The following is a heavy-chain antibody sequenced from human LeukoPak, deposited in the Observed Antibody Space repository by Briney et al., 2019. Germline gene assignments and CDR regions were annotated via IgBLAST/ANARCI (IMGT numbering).Heavy chain of an antibody. CDR1: GFPFSSYG. CDR2: ISYDGSNK. CDR3: AKDHVLAGDPPSYSDY. J-gene: IGHJ4*02. D-gene: IGHD2-21*01. V-gene: IGHV3-30*18. Sequence: GSLRLSCAASGFPFSSYGMHWVRQAPGKGLEWVAVISYDGSNKYYADSVKGRFTISRDNSKNTLYLQMNSLRAEDTAVYYCAKDHVLAGDPPSYSDYWGQGTLVTVSS.